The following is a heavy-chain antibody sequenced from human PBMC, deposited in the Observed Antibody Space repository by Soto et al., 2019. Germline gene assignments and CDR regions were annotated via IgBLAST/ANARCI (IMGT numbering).Heavy chain of an antibody. CDR3: ATDSNYDVSNSF. CDR2: ILPVSAPP. D-gene: IGHD3-3*01. Sequence: GASVKVSCKASGGTLSNYAINWVRQAPGQGLEWMGGILPVSAPPDYAQKFQGRVSITADHSTSTVYMELSRLKSDDTAVYFCATDSNYDVSNSFWGQGTLVTVSS. CDR1: GGTLSNYA. J-gene: IGHJ4*02. V-gene: IGHV1-69*13.